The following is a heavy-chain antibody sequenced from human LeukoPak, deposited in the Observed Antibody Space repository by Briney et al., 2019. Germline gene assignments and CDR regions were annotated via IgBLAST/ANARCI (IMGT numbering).Heavy chain of an antibody. Sequence: GGSLRLSCAASGFTFSSYWMHWVRQAPGKGLVWVSRINSDGSSTSYADSVKGRFTISRDNAKNTLYLQMNSLRAEDTAVYYCSREGGSSSWVWHAFDIWGQGTMVTVSS. CDR2: INSDGSST. D-gene: IGHD6-13*01. CDR3: SREGGSSSWVWHAFDI. J-gene: IGHJ3*02. CDR1: GFTFSSYW. V-gene: IGHV3-74*01.